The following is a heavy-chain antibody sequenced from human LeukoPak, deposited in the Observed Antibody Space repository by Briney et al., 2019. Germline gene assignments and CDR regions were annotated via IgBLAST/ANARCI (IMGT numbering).Heavy chain of an antibody. CDR1: GGSFSGYY. Sequence: PSETLSLTSAVYGGSFSGYYWSWIRQPPGKGLEWIGEINHSGSTNHNPSLKSRVTISVDTSKNQFSLKLSSVTAADTAVYYCARGLRTFVDYWGQGTLVTVSS. CDR2: INHSGST. V-gene: IGHV4-34*01. J-gene: IGHJ4*02. D-gene: IGHD4-17*01. CDR3: ARGLRTFVDY.